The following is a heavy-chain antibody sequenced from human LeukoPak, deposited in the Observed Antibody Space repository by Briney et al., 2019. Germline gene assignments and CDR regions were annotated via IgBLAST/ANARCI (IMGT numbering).Heavy chain of an antibody. CDR2: IRFDGSNK. D-gene: IGHD6-19*01. J-gene: IGHJ4*02. CDR1: GFSFSRNG. V-gene: IGHV3-30*02. Sequence: GGSLRLSCAASGFSFSRNGMHWVRQAPGKGLEWVAFIRFDGSNKFYADSVKGRFTISRDNSENMVDLQMNSLRLEDTAVYYCAKEVGYSSGWYFDYWGQGTLVTVSS. CDR3: AKEVGYSSGWYFDY.